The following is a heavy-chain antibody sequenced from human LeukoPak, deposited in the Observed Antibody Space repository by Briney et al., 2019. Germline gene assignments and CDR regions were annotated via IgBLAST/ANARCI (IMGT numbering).Heavy chain of an antibody. Sequence: GGSLRLSCAASGFTFSSYWMSWVRQAPGKGLEWVATIRQDGSQKYYVDSVKGRFTISRDNAKNSLYLQMNSLRAEDTALYYCAREGNDAFDIWGQGTMVTVSS. J-gene: IGHJ3*02. V-gene: IGHV3-7*03. CDR1: GFTFSSYW. CDR3: AREGNDAFDI. CDR2: IRQDGSQK.